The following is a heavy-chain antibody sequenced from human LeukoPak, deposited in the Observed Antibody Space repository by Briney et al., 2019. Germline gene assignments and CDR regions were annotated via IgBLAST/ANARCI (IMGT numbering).Heavy chain of an antibody. D-gene: IGHD4-23*01. CDR3: ARHGNGGKGDAFDI. CDR2: IYPDDSET. Sequence: GESLKISCKASGYRFTTDYIGWVRQMPGKGLEWMGIIYPDDSETNYSPSFQGQVSMSVDKSITTAYLQWSSLQASDTAMYYCARHGNGGKGDAFDIWGQGTMVTVSS. J-gene: IGHJ3*02. V-gene: IGHV5-51*01. CDR1: GYRFTTDY.